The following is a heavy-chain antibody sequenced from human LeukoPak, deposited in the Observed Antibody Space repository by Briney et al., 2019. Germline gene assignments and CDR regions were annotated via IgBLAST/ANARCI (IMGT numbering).Heavy chain of an antibody. CDR1: GVSISSYY. V-gene: IGHV4-59*01. Sequence: SETLSLTCTVSGVSISSYYWSWIRQPPGKGLELIGYIYYSGSTNYNPSLKSRVTISIDTSKNQPSLKLSSVTAADTAVYYCARFSVAAAGTGWFDPWGQGTLVTVSA. CDR2: IYYSGST. D-gene: IGHD6-13*01. CDR3: ARFSVAAAGTGWFDP. J-gene: IGHJ5*02.